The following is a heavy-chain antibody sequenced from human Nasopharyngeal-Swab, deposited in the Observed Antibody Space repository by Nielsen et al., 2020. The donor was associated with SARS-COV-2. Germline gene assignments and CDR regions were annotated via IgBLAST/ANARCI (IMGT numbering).Heavy chain of an antibody. CDR2: IHPGDSDT. CDR1: GYSFTSYW. CDR3: ARRRGVAGSRYYYFDY. J-gene: IGHJ4*02. Sequence: GESLKISCKGSGYSFTSYWIGWVRQMPGKGLEWMGIIHPGDSDTRYSPSFQGQVTISADKSISTAYLQWSSLKASDTAMYYCARRRGVAGSRYYYFDYWGQGTLVTVSS. D-gene: IGHD6-19*01. V-gene: IGHV5-51*01.